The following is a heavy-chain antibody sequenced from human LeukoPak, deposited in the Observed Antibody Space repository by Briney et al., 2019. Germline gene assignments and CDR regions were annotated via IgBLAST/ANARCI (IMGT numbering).Heavy chain of an antibody. CDR3: ARVLPQVAAIDAFDI. Sequence: GASVKVSCKASGYTFTGYYMHWVRQAPGQGLEWMGWINPNSGGTNYAQKFQGRDTMTRDTFISTAYMELSRLRSDDTAVYYCARVLPQVAAIDAFDIWGQGTMVTVSS. CDR2: INPNSGGT. D-gene: IGHD2-15*01. J-gene: IGHJ3*02. V-gene: IGHV1-2*02. CDR1: GYTFTGYY.